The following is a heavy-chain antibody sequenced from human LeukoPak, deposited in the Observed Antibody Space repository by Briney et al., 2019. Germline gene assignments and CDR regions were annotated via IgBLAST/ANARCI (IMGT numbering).Heavy chain of an antibody. CDR2: ISSSSTTI. CDR3: ARDEPYGSGSPPLD. D-gene: IGHD3-10*01. J-gene: IGHJ4*02. Sequence: PGGSLRLSCAASGFIFSRYSMNWVRQAPGKGLEWVSYISSSSTTIYYADSVKGRFTISRDNAKNSLSLQMNSLRAEDTAVYYCARDEPYGSGSPPLDWGQGTLVTVSS. CDR1: GFIFSRYS. V-gene: IGHV3-48*04.